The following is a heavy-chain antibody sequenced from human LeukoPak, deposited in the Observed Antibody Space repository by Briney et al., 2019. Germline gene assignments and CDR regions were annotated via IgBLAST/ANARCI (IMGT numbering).Heavy chain of an antibody. CDR3: ARGQPRGFEFDY. J-gene: IGHJ4*02. V-gene: IGHV4-59*01. D-gene: IGHD3-10*01. CDR1: GGSISSYY. CDR2: IYYSGST. Sequence: SETLSLTCTVSGGSISSYYWSWIRQPPGKGLEWIGYIYYSGSTNYNPSLKSRVTISVDTSKNQFSLKLSSVTAADTAVYYCARGQPRGFEFDYWGQGTLVTASS.